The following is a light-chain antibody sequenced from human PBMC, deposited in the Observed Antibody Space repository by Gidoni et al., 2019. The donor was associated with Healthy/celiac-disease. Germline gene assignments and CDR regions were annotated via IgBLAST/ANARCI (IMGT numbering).Light chain of an antibody. Sequence: EIVLTQSPGTLSLSPGERATLSCRASQSVCSSYLAWYQQKPGQAPRLLIYGASSRATGIPDRFSGSGSGTDFTLTISRLEPEDFAVYYCQQYGSSTEITFGQGTRLEIK. CDR2: GAS. CDR3: QQYGSSTEIT. J-gene: IGKJ5*01. V-gene: IGKV3-20*01. CDR1: QSVCSSY.